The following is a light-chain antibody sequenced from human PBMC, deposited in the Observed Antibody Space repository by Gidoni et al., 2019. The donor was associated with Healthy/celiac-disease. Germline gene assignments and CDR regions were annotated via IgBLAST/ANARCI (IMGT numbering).Light chain of an antibody. Sequence: QSVLTQPHSVSEAPGQRVTISGTGSSSNSGAGSDVHWYQQLPGTAPKLLIYGNSNRPSGVPDRFSGSKSGTSASLAITGLQAEDEADYYCQSYDSSLSGWVFGGGTKLTVL. J-gene: IGLJ3*02. CDR3: QSYDSSLSGWV. CDR1: SSNSGAGSD. V-gene: IGLV1-40*01. CDR2: GNS.